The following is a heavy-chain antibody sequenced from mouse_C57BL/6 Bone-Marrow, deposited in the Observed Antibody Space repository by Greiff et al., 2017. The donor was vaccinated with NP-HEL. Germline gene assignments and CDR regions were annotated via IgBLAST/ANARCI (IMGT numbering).Heavy chain of an antibody. J-gene: IGHJ1*03. CDR3: ARDDGYYGSYWYFDV. CDR1: EYEFPSHD. V-gene: IGHV5-2*01. D-gene: IGHD2-3*01. Sequence: EVHLVESGGGLVQPGESLKLSCESNEYEFPSHDMSWVRKTPEKRLELVAAINSDGGSTSYPDTMERRFIISRDNTKKTLSLQMSRLRSEDTALXYCARDDGYYGSYWYFDVWGTGTTVTVSS. CDR2: INSDGGST.